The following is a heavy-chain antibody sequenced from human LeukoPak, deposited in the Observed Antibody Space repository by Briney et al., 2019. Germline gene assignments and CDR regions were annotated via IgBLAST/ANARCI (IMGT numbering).Heavy chain of an antibody. CDR3: AKYRYGDYGRGAFDI. D-gene: IGHD4-17*01. V-gene: IGHV3-48*01. CDR2: ISSTSITI. CDR1: GLTFNSFS. J-gene: IGHJ3*02. Sequence: GGSLRLSCAASGLTFNSFSMNWVRQAPGQGLEWVSYISSTSITIYYADSVKGRFTISRDNAKNSLYLQMNSLRAEDTAVYSCAKYRYGDYGRGAFDIWGQGTMVTVSS.